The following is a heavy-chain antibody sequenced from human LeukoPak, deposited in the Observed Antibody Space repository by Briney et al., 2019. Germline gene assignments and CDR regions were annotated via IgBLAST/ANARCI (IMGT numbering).Heavy chain of an antibody. D-gene: IGHD2-15*01. J-gene: IGHJ4*02. CDR1: GFTFSDYS. V-gene: IGHV3-66*01. CDR3: AREGIGSYYFDY. CDR2: IYSGGST. Sequence: GGSLRLSCAASGFTFSDYSMNWVRQAPGKGLEWVSVIYSGGSTYYADSVKGRFTISRDNSKNTLYLQMNSLRAEDTAVYYCAREGIGSYYFDYWGQGTLVTVSS.